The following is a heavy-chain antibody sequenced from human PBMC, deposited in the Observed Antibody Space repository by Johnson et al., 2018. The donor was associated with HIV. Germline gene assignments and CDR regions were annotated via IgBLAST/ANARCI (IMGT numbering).Heavy chain of an antibody. CDR2: IKSKTDGGTT. Sequence: EKLVESGGGLVQPGGSLRLSCAASGFTFSNAWMSWVRQAPGKGLEWVGRIKSKTDGGTTDYAAPVKGRFTISRDDSKNTLYLQMNSLRTEDTALYYCARGIVLVVGATRGDGFDIWGQGTMVTVSS. CDR1: GFTFSNAW. J-gene: IGHJ3*02. D-gene: IGHD2-15*01. V-gene: IGHV3-15*05. CDR3: ARGIVLVVGATRGDGFDI.